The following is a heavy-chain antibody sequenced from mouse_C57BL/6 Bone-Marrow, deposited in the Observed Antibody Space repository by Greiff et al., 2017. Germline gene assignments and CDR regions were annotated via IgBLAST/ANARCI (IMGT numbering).Heavy chain of an antibody. Sequence: EVKLMESGGGLVQPGGSLKLSCAASGFTFSDYYMYWVRQTPEKRLEWVAYISNGGGSTYYPDTVKGRFTISRDNATNTLYLQMSRLKSEDTAMYYCARHADGNDYGFAYWGQGTLVTVSA. CDR2: ISNGGGST. CDR3: ARHADGNDYGFAY. V-gene: IGHV5-12*01. J-gene: IGHJ3*01. CDR1: GFTFSDYY. D-gene: IGHD2-4*01.